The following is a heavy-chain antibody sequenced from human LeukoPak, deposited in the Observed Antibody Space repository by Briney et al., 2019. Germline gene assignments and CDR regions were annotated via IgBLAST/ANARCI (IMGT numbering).Heavy chain of an antibody. CDR3: AKAATHYYYGMDV. J-gene: IGHJ6*02. Sequence: GGSLRLSCAASGFTFSSYGMHWVRQAPGKGLEWVAVISYDGSNKYYADSVKGRFTISRDNSKNTLYLQMNSLRAEDTAVYYCAKAATHYYYGMDVWGQGTTVTVSS. CDR1: GFTFSSYG. V-gene: IGHV3-30*18. CDR2: ISYDGSNK.